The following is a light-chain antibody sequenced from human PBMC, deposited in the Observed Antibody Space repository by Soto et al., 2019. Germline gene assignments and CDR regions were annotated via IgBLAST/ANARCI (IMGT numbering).Light chain of an antibody. CDR3: QQRYNGPLT. Sequence: EIIMTQSPATLSVSPVERVTLSCRASQGVGSTLAWYQQKFGQAPRLLIYDASNRATGIPARFSGSGSATDFTLTISSLEPEDFAIYYCQQRYNGPLTFGRGTKVE. J-gene: IGKJ4*02. CDR1: QGVGST. CDR2: DAS. V-gene: IGKV3-11*01.